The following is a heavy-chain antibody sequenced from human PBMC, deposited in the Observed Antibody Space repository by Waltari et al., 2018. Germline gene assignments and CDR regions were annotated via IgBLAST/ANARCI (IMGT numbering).Heavy chain of an antibody. J-gene: IGHJ4*02. V-gene: IGHV4-59*01. D-gene: IGHD3-10*01. CDR1: AGATSSSY. Sequence: QMQLQVSGPGLVKPSETLSITCTVSAGATSSSYWHWIRQPPGKGLEWIGYIYARGSTNYNPSLKSRVTISVDTSKNQFSLKLSSVTAADTAVYYCARGLLITMVRGAFDYWGQGTLVTVSS. CDR3: ARGLLITMVRGAFDY. CDR2: IYARGST.